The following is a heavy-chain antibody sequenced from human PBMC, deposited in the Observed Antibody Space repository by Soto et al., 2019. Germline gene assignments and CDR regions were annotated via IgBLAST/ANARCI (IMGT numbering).Heavy chain of an antibody. CDR3: AKHLPYCSVGSCSSDFPYSGRAV. CDR1: GGSISSSSYY. D-gene: IGHD2-15*01. CDR2: IFYSGST. J-gene: IGHJ6*04. V-gene: IGHV4-39*01. Sequence: SETLSLTCTVSGGSISSSSYYWGWIRQPPGKGLEWIGSIFYSGSTYYNPSLKSRVTISVDTSKNQFSLKLSSVTAADTALYYCAKHLPYCSVGSCSSDFPYSGRAVLVKGPRVT.